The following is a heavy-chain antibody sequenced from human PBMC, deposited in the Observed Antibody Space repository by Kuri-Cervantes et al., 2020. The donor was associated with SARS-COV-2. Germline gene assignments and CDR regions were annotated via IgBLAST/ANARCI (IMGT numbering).Heavy chain of an antibody. CDR3: ARDFGLYCSSTSCYVLDV. V-gene: IGHV3-21*01. Sequence: GGSLRLSCAASGFTFDDYGMSWVRQAPGKGLEWVSSISSSSSYIYYADSVKGRFTISRDNAKNSLYLQMNSLRAEDTAVYYCARDFGLYCSSTSCYVLDVWGKGTTVTVSS. D-gene: IGHD2-2*01. J-gene: IGHJ6*04. CDR2: ISSSSSYI. CDR1: GFTFDDYG.